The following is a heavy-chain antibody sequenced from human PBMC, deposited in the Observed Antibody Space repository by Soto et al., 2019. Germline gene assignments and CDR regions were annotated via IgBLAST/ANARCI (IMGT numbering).Heavy chain of an antibody. CDR3: AKDRELVVVITDDAFDT. CDR1: GFTFSSYA. Sequence: GGSLRLSCAASGFTFSSYAMSWVRQAPGKGLEWVSAISGSGGSTYYADSVKGRFTISRDNSKNTLYLQMNSLRAEDPAVYYCAKDRELVVVITDDAFDTWGQGTMVTVSS. CDR2: ISGSGGST. V-gene: IGHV3-23*01. D-gene: IGHD3-22*01. J-gene: IGHJ3*02.